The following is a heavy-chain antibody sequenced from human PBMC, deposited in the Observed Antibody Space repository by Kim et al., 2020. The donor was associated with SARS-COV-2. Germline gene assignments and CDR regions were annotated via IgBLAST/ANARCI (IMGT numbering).Heavy chain of an antibody. CDR1: GGSFSGYY. D-gene: IGHD3-10*01. CDR3: ARGRMVRGVKYYYYGMDV. Sequence: SETLSLTCAVYGGSFSGYYWSWIRQPPGKGLEWIGEINHSGSTNYNPSLKSRVTISVDTSKNQFSLKLSSVTAADTAVYYCARGRMVRGVKYYYYGMDVWGQGTTVTVSS. J-gene: IGHJ6*02. V-gene: IGHV4-34*01. CDR2: INHSGST.